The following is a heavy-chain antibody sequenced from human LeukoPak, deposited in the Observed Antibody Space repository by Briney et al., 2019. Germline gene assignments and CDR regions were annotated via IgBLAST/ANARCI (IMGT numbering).Heavy chain of an antibody. Sequence: GSLRLSCAASGFTFSSYAMSWVRQVSGEGLEWVSVIMGSGGSTYYSDSVKGRFTISRDNSKNTLYLQMKSLRAEDTAVYYCAKEIYGDSTGGRFQHWGQGTLVTVSS. D-gene: IGHD4-17*01. CDR3: AKEIYGDSTGGRFQH. V-gene: IGHV3-23*01. J-gene: IGHJ1*01. CDR1: GFTFSSYA. CDR2: IMGSGGST.